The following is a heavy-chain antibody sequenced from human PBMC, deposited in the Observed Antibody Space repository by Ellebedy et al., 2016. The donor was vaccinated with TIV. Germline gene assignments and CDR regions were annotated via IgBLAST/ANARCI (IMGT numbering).Heavy chain of an antibody. D-gene: IGHD1-26*01. J-gene: IGHJ4*02. CDR1: EYIFTSYY. CDR2: INPSGSST. Sequence: AASVKVSCKASEYIFTSYYMHWVRQAPGQGLEWMGIINPSGSSTSYAQKLQGRVTMTRDTSTSTVYMELSSLRSEDTAVYYCARGESTFYVYSGSSDFDYWGQGTLVTVSS. CDR3: ARGESTFYVYSGSSDFDY. V-gene: IGHV1-46*04.